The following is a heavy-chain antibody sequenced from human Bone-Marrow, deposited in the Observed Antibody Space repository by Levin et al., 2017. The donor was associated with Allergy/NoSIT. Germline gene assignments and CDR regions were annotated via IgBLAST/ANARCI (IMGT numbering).Heavy chain of an antibody. CDR3: ITGRSGQWDDAFEN. V-gene: IGHV3-15*01. CDR2: VKSKTDGGTT. J-gene: IGHJ3*02. D-gene: IGHD1-26*01. Sequence: GESLKISCAASGFTFSNAWMTWVRQAPGVRQAPGMGLEWVGRVKSKTDGGTTDYAAPVKGRFTISRDDSKNTVYLQMNSLKIEDTAVYYCITGRSGQWDDAFENWGQGTMVTVSP. CDR1: GFTFSNAW.